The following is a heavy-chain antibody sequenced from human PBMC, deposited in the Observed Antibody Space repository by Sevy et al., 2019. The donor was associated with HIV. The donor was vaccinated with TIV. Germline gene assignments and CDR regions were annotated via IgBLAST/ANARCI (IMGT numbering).Heavy chain of an antibody. CDR2: IYYTGST. J-gene: IGHJ5*02. CDR3: ARAPPVRSGDDSLNWFDP. D-gene: IGHD5-12*01. Sequence: SETLSLTCTVSGGSISTYYWSWIRQPPGKGLEYIGYIYYTGSTNYNPSLKSRVTISVDTSKIQFSLNLRSVTAVDTAVYYCARAPPVRSGDDSLNWFDPWGQRTLVTVSS. CDR1: GGSISTYY. V-gene: IGHV4-59*01.